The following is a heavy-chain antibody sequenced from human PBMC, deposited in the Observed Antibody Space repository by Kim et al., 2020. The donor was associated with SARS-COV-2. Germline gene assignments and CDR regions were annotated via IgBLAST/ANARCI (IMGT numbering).Heavy chain of an antibody. D-gene: IGHD3-10*01. CDR1: GFTFSSYW. CDR3: ARGWDLWGWFGELPLDY. CDR2: INSDGSST. Sequence: GGSLRLSCAASGFTFSSYWMHWVRQAPGKGLVWVSRINSDGSSTSYADSVKGRFTISRDNAKNTLYLQMNSLRAEDTAVYYCARGWDLWGWFGELPLDYWGQGTLVTVSS. J-gene: IGHJ4*02. V-gene: IGHV3-74*01.